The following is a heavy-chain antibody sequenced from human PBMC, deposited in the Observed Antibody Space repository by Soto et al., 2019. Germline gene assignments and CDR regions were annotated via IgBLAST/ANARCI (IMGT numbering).Heavy chain of an antibody. CDR1: GFRLSSYS. V-gene: IGHV3-23*01. Sequence: GGSLTLSCADSGFRLSSYSMSWVRQTPGKGLECVATITATGDRTYYADSVTGRVTISRDNSKKTHYLQMTSLRAVETASYYCATMNGYFEYWGQGTPVTVSS. J-gene: IGHJ4*02. CDR2: ITATGDRT. D-gene: IGHD3-22*01. CDR3: ATMNGYFEY.